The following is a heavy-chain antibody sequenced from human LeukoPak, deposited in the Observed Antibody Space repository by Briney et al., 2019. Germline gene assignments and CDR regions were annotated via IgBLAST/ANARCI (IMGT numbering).Heavy chain of an antibody. CDR3: AKGSRAQLVVVVAATYDY. CDR2: ISGSGGST. Sequence: GGSLRLSCAASGFTFSSYAMSWVRPAPGKGLEWVSAISGSGGSTYYADSVKGRFTISRDNSKNTLYLQMNSLRAEDTAVYYCAKGSRAQLVVVVAATYDYWGQGTLVTVSS. D-gene: IGHD2-15*01. V-gene: IGHV3-23*01. J-gene: IGHJ4*02. CDR1: GFTFSSYA.